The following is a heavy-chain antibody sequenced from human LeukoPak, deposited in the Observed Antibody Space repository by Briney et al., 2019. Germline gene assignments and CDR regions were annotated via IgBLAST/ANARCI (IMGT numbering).Heavy chain of an antibody. V-gene: IGHV3-20*04. D-gene: IGHD3-22*01. Sequence: GGSLRLSCAASGFTFDDYGMSWVRQAPGKGLEWVSGINWNGGSTGYADSVKGRFTISRDNAKNSLYLQMNSLRAEDTALYYCAIPQDYSDSSGYYPQGFDIWGQGTMVTVSS. CDR1: GFTFDDYG. CDR3: AIPQDYSDSSGYYPQGFDI. J-gene: IGHJ3*02. CDR2: INWNGGST.